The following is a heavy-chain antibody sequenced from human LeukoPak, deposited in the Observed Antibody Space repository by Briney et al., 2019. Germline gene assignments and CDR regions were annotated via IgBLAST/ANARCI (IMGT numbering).Heavy chain of an antibody. CDR1: GYSISSGYY. Sequence: SETLSLTCTVSGYSISSGYYWGWIRQPPGKGLEWIGSIYHSGSTYYNPSLKSRVTISVDTSKNQFSLKLSSVTAADTAVYYCAREYCSGGSCEKDYWGQGTLVTVSS. CDR2: IYHSGST. V-gene: IGHV4-38-2*02. D-gene: IGHD2-15*01. CDR3: AREYCSGGSCEKDY. J-gene: IGHJ4*02.